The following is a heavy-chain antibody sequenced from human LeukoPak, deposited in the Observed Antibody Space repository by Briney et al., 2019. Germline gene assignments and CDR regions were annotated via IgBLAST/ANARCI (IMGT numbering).Heavy chain of an antibody. D-gene: IGHD4-23*01. J-gene: IGHJ4*02. CDR1: GFTFSSYW. CDR2: INSDGSST. V-gene: IGHV3-74*01. CDR3: ARYYGSTDY. Sequence: GGFLRLSCAASGFTFSSYWMHWVRQAPGKGLVWVSRINSDGSSTDYADSVKGRFTISRDNAKSTLYLQMNSLRAEDTAVYYCARYYGSTDYWGQGTLVTVSS.